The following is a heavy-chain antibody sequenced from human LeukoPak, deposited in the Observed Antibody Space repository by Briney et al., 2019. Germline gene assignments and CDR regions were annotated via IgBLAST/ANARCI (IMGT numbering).Heavy chain of an antibody. J-gene: IGHJ4*02. D-gene: IGHD4/OR15-4a*01. CDR3: ARRAGAYSHPYDY. V-gene: IGHV3-53*01. CDR1: GFTVSSNS. Sequence: PGGSLRLSCTVSGFTVSSNSMSWVRQAPGKGLEWVSFIYSDNTHYSDSVKGRSTISRDNPKNTLYLQMNSLRAEDTAVYYCARRAGAYSHPYDYWGQGTLVTVSS. CDR2: IYSDNT.